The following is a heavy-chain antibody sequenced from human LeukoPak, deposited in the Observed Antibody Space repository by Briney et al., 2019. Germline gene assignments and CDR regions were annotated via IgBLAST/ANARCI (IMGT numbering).Heavy chain of an antibody. CDR2: IDNFGIT. J-gene: IGHJ4*02. D-gene: IGHD3-10*01. V-gene: IGHV3-53*01. Sequence: PGGSLRLSCAASGFSVNNNYMNWVRHAPGKGLECVSYIDNFGITYYADSVTGRFTISRDSSRNTVYLQMNSLRADDTAVYYCAGGTYYGTGSRPGYLNYWGLGTLVTVSS. CDR1: GFSVNNNY. CDR3: AGGTYYGTGSRPGYLNY.